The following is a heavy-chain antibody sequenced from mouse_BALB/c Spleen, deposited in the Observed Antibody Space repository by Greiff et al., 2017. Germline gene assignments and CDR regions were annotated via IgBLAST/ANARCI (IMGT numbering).Heavy chain of an antibody. V-gene: IGHV1-69*02. CDR3: TRYAYYRYDEGYYYAMDY. D-gene: IGHD2-14*01. CDR1: GYTFTSYW. CDR2: IYPSDSYT. J-gene: IGHJ4*01. Sequence: HVQLQHPGAELVRPGASVKLSCKASGYTFTSYWINWVKQRPGQGLEWIGNIYPSDSYTNYNQKFKDKATLTVDKSSSTAYMQLSSPTSEDSAVYYCTRYAYYRYDEGYYYAMDYWGQGTSVTVSS.